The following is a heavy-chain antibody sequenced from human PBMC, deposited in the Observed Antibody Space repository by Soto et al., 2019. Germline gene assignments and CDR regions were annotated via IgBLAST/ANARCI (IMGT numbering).Heavy chain of an antibody. J-gene: IGHJ5*02. V-gene: IGHV4-31*03. CDR3: ARLGIATNNYKWFDP. CDR2: IYVTGAV. CDR1: GAALNSGNYY. D-gene: IGHD2-21*01. Sequence: SETLSLTCSVSGAALNSGNYYWSWIRQVPGKGLEWIGHIYVTGAVDYNPSLRDRITISQDTSERQFSLNLRLVTAADTAVYYCARLGIATNNYKWFDPWGQGTLVTVSS.